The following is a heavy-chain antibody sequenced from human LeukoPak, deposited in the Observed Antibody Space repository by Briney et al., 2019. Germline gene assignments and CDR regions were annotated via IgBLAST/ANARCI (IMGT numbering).Heavy chain of an antibody. CDR1: GYTFTSYY. Sequence: ASVKVSCKASGYTFTSYYMHWVRQAPGQGLEWMGMINPGGGSTSYAQKFQGRVTMTRDTSTSTVYMELSSLRSEDTAVYYCARGAGTMIADYWGQGTLVTVSS. J-gene: IGHJ4*02. CDR3: ARGAGTMIADY. D-gene: IGHD3-22*01. CDR2: INPGGGST. V-gene: IGHV1-46*01.